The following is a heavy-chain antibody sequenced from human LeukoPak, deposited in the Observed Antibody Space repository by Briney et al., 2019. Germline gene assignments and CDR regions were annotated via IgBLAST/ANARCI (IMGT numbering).Heavy chain of an antibody. D-gene: IGHD1-26*01. CDR3: ARDRRGSSSSLDY. J-gene: IGHJ4*02. CDR1: GFTFSSYS. Sequence: GGSLRLSCAASGFTFSSYSMNWVRQAPGKGLEWVSSISSSSSYIYYADSVKGRFTISRDNAKNSLYLQMNSLGAEDTAVYYCARDRRGSSSSLDYWGQGTLVTVSS. V-gene: IGHV3-21*01. CDR2: ISSSSSYI.